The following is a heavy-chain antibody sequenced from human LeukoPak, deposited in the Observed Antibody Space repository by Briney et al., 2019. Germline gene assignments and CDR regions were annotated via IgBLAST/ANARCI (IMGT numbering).Heavy chain of an antibody. CDR3: AKSGYNRFDY. J-gene: IGHJ4*02. D-gene: IGHD5-24*01. V-gene: IGHV3-53*01. CDR1: GFTVSSNY. CDR2: IYSGGST. Sequence: GGSLRLSCAASGFTVSSNYMSWVRQAPGKGLEWVSVIYSGGSTYYADSGKGRFTISRDNTKNTRYLQLNSLRAEDTAVYYCAKSGYNRFDYWGQGTLVTVSS.